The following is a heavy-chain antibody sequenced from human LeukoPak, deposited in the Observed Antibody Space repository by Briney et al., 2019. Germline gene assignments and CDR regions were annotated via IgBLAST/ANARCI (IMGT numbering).Heavy chain of an antibody. CDR1: GYTFTDYY. Sequence: ASVKVSCKASGYTFTDYYMHWVRQAPGQGLEWVGWTNPNTGGTNYAQKFQDRVTMTRDTSISTAYMELSRLTSDDTAIYHCAREVSPRSFEYWGQGTLVTVSS. CDR3: AREVSPRSFEY. J-gene: IGHJ4*02. V-gene: IGHV1-2*02. CDR2: TNPNTGGT.